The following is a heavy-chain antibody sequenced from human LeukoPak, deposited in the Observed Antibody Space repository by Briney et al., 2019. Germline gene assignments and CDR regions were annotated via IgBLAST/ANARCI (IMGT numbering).Heavy chain of an antibody. CDR1: GFTFSSYG. J-gene: IGHJ6*03. D-gene: IGHD2-2*01. CDR2: IRYDGSNK. CDR3: AKDDCSSTSCRDHYYYYYMDV. V-gene: IGHV3-30*02. Sequence: GGSLRLSCAASGFTFSSYGMHWVRQAPGKGLEWVASIRYDGSNKYYADSVKGRFTISRDNSKNTLYLQMNSLRAEDTAVYYCAKDDCSSTSCRDHYYYYYMDVWGKGTTVTVSS.